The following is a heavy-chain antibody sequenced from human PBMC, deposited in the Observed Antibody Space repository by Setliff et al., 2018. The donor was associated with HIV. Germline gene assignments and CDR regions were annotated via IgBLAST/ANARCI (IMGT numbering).Heavy chain of an antibody. CDR2: AYFLGNM. CDR1: GASILSSGGYF. Sequence: SETLSLTCTVSGASILSSGGYFWGWIRQPPGRGLEWIGSAYFLGNMYLNPSLKSRVTVSVDTSKNQFSLKLHSVTAAATAVYYCVAGYCSGTSCWPYYYYYMDVWGKGTTVTVSS. V-gene: IGHV4-39*01. J-gene: IGHJ6*03. D-gene: IGHD2-2*01. CDR3: VAGYCSGTSCWPYYYYYMDV.